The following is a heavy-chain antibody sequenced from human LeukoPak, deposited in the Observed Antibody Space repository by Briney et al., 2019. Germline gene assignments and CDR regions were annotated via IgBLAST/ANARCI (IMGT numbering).Heavy chain of an antibody. CDR1: GSTFRNHA. D-gene: IGHD3-10*01. Sequence: PGGSLRLSCAASGSTFRNHAIHWVRQAPGKGLEWVTVISHDGGNDYYRDSVKGRLTISRDNSKNTVLLQMNSLSPDDTAVYYCVGSPTYYYMDVWGKGTTVTVSS. J-gene: IGHJ6*03. CDR3: VGSPTYYYMDV. V-gene: IGHV3-30*04. CDR2: ISHDGGND.